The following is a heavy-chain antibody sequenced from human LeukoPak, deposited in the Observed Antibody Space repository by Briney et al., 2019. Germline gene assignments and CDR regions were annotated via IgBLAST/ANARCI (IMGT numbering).Heavy chain of an antibody. CDR2: INHSGST. Sequence: SETLSLTCAVYGGSFSGYYWSWIRQPPGKGLEWIGEINHSGSTNYNPSFKSRVTISVDTSKNQFSLKLSSVTAADTAVYYCAREYIVVVPAAQEGGWFDPWGQGTLVTVSS. D-gene: IGHD2-2*01. CDR3: AREYIVVVPAAQEGGWFDP. V-gene: IGHV4-34*01. CDR1: GGSFSGYY. J-gene: IGHJ5*02.